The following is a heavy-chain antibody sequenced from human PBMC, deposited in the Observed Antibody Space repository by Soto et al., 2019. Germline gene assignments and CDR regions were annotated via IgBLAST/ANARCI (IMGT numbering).Heavy chain of an antibody. Sequence: GESLRLSCAASGFTFSSCAMGWVRQAPGKGLEWVSDIIDSGGSTYYADAVKGRFTISRDNSKSTLYLQMNSLRAEDTAVYYCGKGRSYYYYYGVDVWGQGTTVTVS. D-gene: IGHD1-26*01. V-gene: IGHV3-23*01. CDR1: GFTFSSCA. J-gene: IGHJ6*02. CDR2: IIDSGGST. CDR3: GKGRSYYYYYGVDV.